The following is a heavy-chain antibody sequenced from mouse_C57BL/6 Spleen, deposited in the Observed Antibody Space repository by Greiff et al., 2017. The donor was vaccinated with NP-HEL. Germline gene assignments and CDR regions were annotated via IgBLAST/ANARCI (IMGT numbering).Heavy chain of an antibody. Sequence: QVQLQQSGAELVRPGASVTLSCKASGYTFTDYEMHWVKQTPVHGLEWIGAIYPETCGTAYNQKFKGKAILTADNSYSTAYMELRSLTSEYSAVYYCKPSNYDVSWFAYWGQGTLVTVAA. V-gene: IGHV1-15*01. J-gene: IGHJ3*01. CDR3: KPSNYDVSWFAY. CDR1: GYTFTDYE. D-gene: IGHD2-5*01. CDR2: IYPETCGT.